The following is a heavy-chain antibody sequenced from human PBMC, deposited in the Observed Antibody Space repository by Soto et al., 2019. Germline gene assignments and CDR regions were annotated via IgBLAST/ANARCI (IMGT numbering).Heavy chain of an antibody. V-gene: IGHV1-3*01. J-gene: IGHJ6*02. CDR1: GYTFTSYA. CDR3: ASEYCGGDCYSAARYGMDV. CDR2: INAGNGNT. D-gene: IGHD2-21*02. Sequence: ASVKVSCKASGYTFTSYAMHWVRPAPGQRLERMGWINAGNGNTKYSQEVQGRGTITRDTSASTAYMELSSLRSEDTAVYYCASEYCGGDCYSAARYGMDVWGQGTTVTVSS.